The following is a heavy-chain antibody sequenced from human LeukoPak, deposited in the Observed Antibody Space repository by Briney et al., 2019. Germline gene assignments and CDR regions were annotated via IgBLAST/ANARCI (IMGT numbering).Heavy chain of an antibody. J-gene: IGHJ4*02. CDR1: GFTFSNYW. D-gene: IGHD4-17*01. Sequence: GGSLRLSCEGSGFTFSNYWMSWVRQAPGKGLEWVSSISSSSSYIYYADSVKGRFTISRDNAKNSLYLQMNSLRAEDTAVYYCARGDYGVYWGQGTQVTVSS. V-gene: IGHV3-21*01. CDR2: ISSSSSYI. CDR3: ARGDYGVY.